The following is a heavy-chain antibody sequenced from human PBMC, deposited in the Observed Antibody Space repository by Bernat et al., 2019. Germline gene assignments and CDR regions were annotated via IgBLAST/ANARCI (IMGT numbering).Heavy chain of an antibody. CDR3: AKDIPSGSSWY. J-gene: IGHJ4*02. V-gene: IGHV3-23*04. CDR2: FSGRGGST. D-gene: IGHD6-13*01. Sequence: VQLVESGGGLVQPGGSLRLSCAASGFTFSSYAMSWVRRAPGKGLDWFSAFSGRGGSTYYADSVKGRFTISRDNSKNTLYLQMNSLRAEDTAVYYCAKDIPSGSSWYWGQGTLVTVSS. CDR1: GFTFSSYA.